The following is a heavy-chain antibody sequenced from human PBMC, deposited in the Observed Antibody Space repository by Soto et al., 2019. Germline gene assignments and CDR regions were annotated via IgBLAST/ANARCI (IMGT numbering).Heavy chain of an antibody. V-gene: IGHV4-59*01. CDR2: IHYSGST. J-gene: IGHJ6*02. Sequence: PSETLSLTCIVSGVSISSNYWSWIRQPPGQGLEWIGYIHYSGSTNFNPSLKNRVVMSVDTSKNQFSLRLSSVTAADTAVHYCARSYPNTIFGVVPSRGLDVWGQGATVTVSS. CDR3: ARSYPNTIFGVVPSRGLDV. CDR1: GVSISSNY. D-gene: IGHD3-3*01.